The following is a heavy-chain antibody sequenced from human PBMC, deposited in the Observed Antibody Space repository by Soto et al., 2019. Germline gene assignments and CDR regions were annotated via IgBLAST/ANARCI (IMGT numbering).Heavy chain of an antibody. J-gene: IGHJ4*02. V-gene: IGHV3-53*01. CDR2: IYSGGST. CDR3: ARGGYSYGSDY. Sequence: EVQLVESGGGLIQPGGSLRLSCAASGFSVSNIYMTWVRQAPGKGLEWVSIIYSGGSTYYGDSVKGRFTISRDNSKNTGYLQMNSLRAEDTAVYYCARGGYSYGSDYWGQGTLVTVSS. CDR1: GFSVSNIY. D-gene: IGHD5-18*01.